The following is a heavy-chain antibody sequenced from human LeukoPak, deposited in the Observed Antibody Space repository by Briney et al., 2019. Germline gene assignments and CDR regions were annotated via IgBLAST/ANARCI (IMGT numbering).Heavy chain of an antibody. J-gene: IGHJ4*02. D-gene: IGHD2-8*01. V-gene: IGHV3-23*01. CDR2: ISASGSAT. Sequence: GGSLRLSCAASGFIFSNYGMNWVRQAPGKGLEWVAAISASGSATSYADSVRGRFTISRDNSKSTTYLQMNSLRAEDTAVYYCAKGRDCTNGVCYTVEFDYWGQGTLVTVSS. CDR1: GFIFSNYG. CDR3: AKGRDCTNGVCYTVEFDY.